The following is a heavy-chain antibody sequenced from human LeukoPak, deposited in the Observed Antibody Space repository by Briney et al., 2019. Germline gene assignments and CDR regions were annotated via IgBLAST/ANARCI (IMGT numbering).Heavy chain of an antibody. CDR3: ASERYSYGFRFDP. Sequence: ASVKVSCKASGYTFTGYYMHWVRQAPGQGLEWMGWINPNSGGTNYAQKFQGRVTMTRDTSISTAYMELSRLRSDDTAVYYCASERYSYGFRFDPWGQGTLVTVSS. CDR1: GYTFTGYY. D-gene: IGHD5-18*01. CDR2: INPNSGGT. J-gene: IGHJ5*02. V-gene: IGHV1-2*02.